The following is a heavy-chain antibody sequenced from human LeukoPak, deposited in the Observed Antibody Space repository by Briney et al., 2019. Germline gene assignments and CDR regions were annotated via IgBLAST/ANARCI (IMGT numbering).Heavy chain of an antibody. V-gene: IGHV3-23*01. D-gene: IGHD6-13*01. CDR3: ARARAAAGTYYYYGMDV. CDR2: ISGSGGST. CDR1: GFTFSSYA. J-gene: IGHJ6*02. Sequence: GGSLRLSCAASGFTFSSYAMSWVRQAPGKGLEWVSAISGSGGSTYYADSVKGRFTISRDNAKNSLYLQMNSLRAEDTAVYYCARARAAAGTYYYYGMDVWGQGTTVTVSS.